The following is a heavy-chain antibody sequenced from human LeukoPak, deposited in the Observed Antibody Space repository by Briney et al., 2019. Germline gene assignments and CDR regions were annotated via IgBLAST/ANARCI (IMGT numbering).Heavy chain of an antibody. CDR3: ASGAWGNRGY. CDR1: GFTFSSYS. D-gene: IGHD1-14*01. Sequence: GGSLRLSCAASGFTFSSYSMNWVRQAPGKGLEWVSSISSSSSYIYYADSVKGRFTISRDNAKNSLYLQMNSLRAEDTAVYYCASGAWGNRGYWGQGTLVTVSS. V-gene: IGHV3-21*04. CDR2: ISSSSSYI. J-gene: IGHJ4*02.